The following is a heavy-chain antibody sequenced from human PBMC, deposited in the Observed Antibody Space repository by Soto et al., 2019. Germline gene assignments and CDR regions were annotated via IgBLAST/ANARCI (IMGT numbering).Heavy chain of an antibody. CDR1: GFPFGSYR. D-gene: IGHD6-19*01. Sequence: GGSLRLSCAASGFPFGSYRMHWVRQAPGKGLVWVSGISYGGSNTANADSVRGRFTVSRDNAKNTLYLQMHTLRAEDTGVYYCSKVHDSGSASLGYWGQGTLVTVSS. J-gene: IGHJ4*02. V-gene: IGHV3-74*01. CDR2: ISYGGSNT. CDR3: SKVHDSGSASLGY.